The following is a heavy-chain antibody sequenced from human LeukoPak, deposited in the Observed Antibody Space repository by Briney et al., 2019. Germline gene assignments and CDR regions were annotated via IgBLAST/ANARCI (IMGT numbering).Heavy chain of an antibody. CDR1: GFTFSSYG. Sequence: GGPLRLSCAASGFTFSSYGMHWVRQAPGKGLEWVVVIWYDGSNKYYADSVKGRFTISRDNSKNTLYLQMNSLRAEDTAVYYWAKGGRVDSYWGQGTLVTVSS. V-gene: IGHV3-33*06. D-gene: IGHD1-26*01. CDR3: AKGGRVDSY. CDR2: IWYDGSNK. J-gene: IGHJ4*02.